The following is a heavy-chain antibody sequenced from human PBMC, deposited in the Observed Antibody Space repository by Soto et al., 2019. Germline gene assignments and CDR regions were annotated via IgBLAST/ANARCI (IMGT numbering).Heavy chain of an antibody. CDR2: IYYSGST. CDR1: GGSISSGGYY. J-gene: IGHJ3*02. V-gene: IGHV4-31*03. Sequence: QVQLQESGPGLVKPSQTLSLTCTVSGGSISSGGYYWSWIRQHPGKGLEWIGYIYYSGSTYYNPSLKSRVTISVDTSKNQFSLKLSSVTAADTAVYYCARGWYCSGGSCSRGRAFDIWGQGTMVTVSS. D-gene: IGHD2-15*01. CDR3: ARGWYCSGGSCSRGRAFDI.